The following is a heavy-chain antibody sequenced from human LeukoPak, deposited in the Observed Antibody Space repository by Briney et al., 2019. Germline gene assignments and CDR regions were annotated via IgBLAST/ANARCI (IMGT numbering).Heavy chain of an antibody. CDR2: ISLTGET. V-gene: IGHV4-4*02. CDR3: SRESGAFCPFGY. CDR1: GGSISSTNW. D-gene: IGHD1-26*01. Sequence: PSETLSLTCGVSGGSISSTNWWSWVRHPPGQGLQWIGEISLTGETNYNPSLNGRVTMSLDKPRNQLSLKLTSVTAADMAIYYCSRESGAFCPFGYWGQGTLVIVPP. J-gene: IGHJ4*02.